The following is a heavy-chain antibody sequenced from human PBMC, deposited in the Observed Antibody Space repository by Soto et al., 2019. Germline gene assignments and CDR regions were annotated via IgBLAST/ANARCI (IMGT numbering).Heavy chain of an antibody. CDR2: IIPIFGTA. D-gene: IGHD2-15*01. J-gene: IGHJ6*02. CDR1: GGTFSSYT. Sequence: QVQLVQSGAEVKKPGSSVKVSCKASGGTFSSYTVSWVRQAPGQGLEWMGGIIPIFGTADYAQRFQGRVTITADESTSTAYLELTSLRYEDTAIDYCATKYCSGGYCYRGYYYYSMDVWGQGTTVTVSS. CDR3: ATKYCSGGYCYRGYYYYSMDV. V-gene: IGHV1-69*01.